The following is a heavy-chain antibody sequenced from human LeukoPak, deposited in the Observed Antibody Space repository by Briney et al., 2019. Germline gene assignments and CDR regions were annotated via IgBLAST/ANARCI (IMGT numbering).Heavy chain of an antibody. D-gene: IGHD3-10*01. J-gene: IGHJ4*02. CDR3: ARVLFNSYGSGTHFDS. V-gene: IGHV4-59*12. Sequence: KPSETLSLTCTVSGGSISSYYWSWIRQPPGKGLEWIGYIYYSGSTNYNPSLKSRVMMSADTSKNQFSLKLSSVTAADTAVYYCARVLFNSYGSGTHFDSWGQGTLVTVSS. CDR2: IYYSGST. CDR1: GGSISSYY.